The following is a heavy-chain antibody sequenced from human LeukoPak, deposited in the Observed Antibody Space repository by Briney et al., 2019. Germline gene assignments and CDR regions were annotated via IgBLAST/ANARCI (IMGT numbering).Heavy chain of an antibody. CDR3: ARGKWYLLREAFDY. V-gene: IGHV6-1*01. Sequence: SQTLSLTCAVSGDSVSSKTVAWNWIRQSPSRGLEWLGRTYYRSRWYSDYAVSVNSRITINPDTSKNQFSLQLNSVTPEDTAVYYCARGKWYLLREAFDYWGQGTLVTVSS. D-gene: IGHD1-26*01. CDR1: GDSVSSKTVA. CDR2: TYYRSRWYS. J-gene: IGHJ4*02.